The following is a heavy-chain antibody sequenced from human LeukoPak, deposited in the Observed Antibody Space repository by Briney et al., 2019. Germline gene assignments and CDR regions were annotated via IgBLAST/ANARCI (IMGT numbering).Heavy chain of an antibody. CDR1: GGSISSHY. Sequence: SETLSLTCTVSGGSISSHYWSWIRQPPGKGLEWIGYIYYSGSTNYNPSLKSRVTMSIDTSKNQFSLKLSSMTAADTAVYYCARDSSGLNWFDPWGQGTLVTVSS. CDR2: IYYSGST. D-gene: IGHD6-19*01. CDR3: ARDSSGLNWFDP. V-gene: IGHV4-59*11. J-gene: IGHJ5*02.